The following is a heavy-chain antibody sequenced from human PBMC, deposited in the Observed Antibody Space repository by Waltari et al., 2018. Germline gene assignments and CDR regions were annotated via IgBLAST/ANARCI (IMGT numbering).Heavy chain of an antibody. V-gene: IGHV3-7*01. CDR2: MKEDGTQK. CDR3: ARDWNWGFDY. CDR1: GFRFRNNW. Sequence: EVQLVESGGGLVQPGGSLILSCAASGFRFRNNWMGWVRQAPGKGLEWVANMKEDGTQKYYVDSVRGRFTISRDNTKNTLYLQMNSLRVEDTAVYYCARDWNWGFDYWGQGTLVTVSS. D-gene: IGHD7-27*01. J-gene: IGHJ4*02.